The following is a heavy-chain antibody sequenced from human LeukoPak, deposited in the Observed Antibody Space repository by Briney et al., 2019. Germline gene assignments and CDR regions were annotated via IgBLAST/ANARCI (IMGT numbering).Heavy chain of an antibody. J-gene: IGHJ5*02. CDR3: AKEGVLAATRYNWFDP. CDR2: VSGSGGST. CDR1: GFTLSSYA. D-gene: IGHD2-15*01. Sequence: GGSLRLSCAASGFTLSSYAMSWVRQAPGKGLEWVSVVSGSGGSTFYADSVKGRFTISRDNSKNTLYLQMNSLRAEDTAVYYCAKEGVLAATRYNWFDPWGQGTLVTVSS. V-gene: IGHV3-23*01.